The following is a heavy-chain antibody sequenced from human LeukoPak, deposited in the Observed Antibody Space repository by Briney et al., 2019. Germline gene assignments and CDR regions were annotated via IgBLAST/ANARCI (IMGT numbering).Heavy chain of an antibody. Sequence: GGSLRLSCAASGFTFSSYWMSWVRQAPGKGLEWVANIKQDGSEKYYVDSVKGRFTISRDNAKNSLYLQMNSLRAEDTAVYYCARDLEDSSSGNFDYWGQGTLVTVSS. CDR1: GFTFSSYW. J-gene: IGHJ4*02. CDR3: ARDLEDSSSGNFDY. CDR2: IKQDGSEK. D-gene: IGHD6-13*01. V-gene: IGHV3-7*01.